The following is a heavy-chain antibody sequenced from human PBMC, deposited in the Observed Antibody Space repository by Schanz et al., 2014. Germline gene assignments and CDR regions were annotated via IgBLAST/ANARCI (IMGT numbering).Heavy chain of an antibody. J-gene: IGHJ4*02. CDR1: GFTFSRFG. Sequence: VQLVESGGGVVQPGGSLRLSCATSGFTFSRFGMHWVRQAPGKGPEWVALVWSDGNTKYYVDSVKGRFTISRDNSMNTLHLQMDGLRVEDTAVYYCARDAVALVPEYYMDVWGQGTLVTVSS. D-gene: IGHD2-15*01. CDR3: ARDAVALVPEYYMDV. CDR2: VWSDGNTK. V-gene: IGHV3-33*01.